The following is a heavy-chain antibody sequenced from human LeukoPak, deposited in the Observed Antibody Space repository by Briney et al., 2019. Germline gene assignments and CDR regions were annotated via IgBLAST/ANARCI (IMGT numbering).Heavy chain of an antibody. Sequence: GGSLRLSCAASGFTFDDYGMSWVRHAPGKGLEWVSGINWNGGSTGYADSVKGRFTISRDNAKNSLYLQMNSLRAEDTALYYCARGFYGDYDYYCYMDVWGKGTTVTVSS. CDR3: ARGFYGDYDYYCYMDV. CDR1: GFTFDDYG. V-gene: IGHV3-20*04. D-gene: IGHD4-17*01. CDR2: INWNGGST. J-gene: IGHJ6*03.